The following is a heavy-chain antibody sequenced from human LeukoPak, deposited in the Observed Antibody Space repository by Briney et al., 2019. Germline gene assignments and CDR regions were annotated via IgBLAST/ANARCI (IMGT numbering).Heavy chain of an antibody. CDR1: GGTFSSYA. CDR3: ARRDSSGSYYYGMDV. J-gene: IGHJ6*02. D-gene: IGHD6-19*01. V-gene: IGHV1-69*01. CDR2: IIPIFGTA. Sequence: ASVKVSCKASGGTFSSYAISWVRQAPGQGLEWMGGIIPIFGTANYAQKFQGRVTITADESTSTAYMELRSLRSDDTAVYYCARRDSSGSYYYGMDVWGQGTTVTVSS.